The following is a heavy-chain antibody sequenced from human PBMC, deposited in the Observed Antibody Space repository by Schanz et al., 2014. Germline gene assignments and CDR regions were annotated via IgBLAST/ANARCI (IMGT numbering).Heavy chain of an antibody. CDR2: ITSNGGGT. CDR1: GFTFSSNA. D-gene: IGHD4-17*01. V-gene: IGHV3-23*01. Sequence: EVQLLESGGGLVQPGGSLRLSCAASGFTFSSNAMCWVRQAPGKGLEWVSTITSNGGGTYYADSVKGRFTISRDNARNTLYLQMNSLRAEDTAVYYCTRDTDYHFDYWGQGTLVTVSS. J-gene: IGHJ4*02. CDR3: TRDTDYHFDY.